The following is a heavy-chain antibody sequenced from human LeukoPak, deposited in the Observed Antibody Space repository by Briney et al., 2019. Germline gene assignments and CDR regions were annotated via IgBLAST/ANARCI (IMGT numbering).Heavy chain of an antibody. J-gene: IGHJ3*02. CDR2: IYHSGST. V-gene: IGHV4-30-2*01. CDR3: ARFRDTAMDDAFDI. Sequence: SETLSLTCAVSGGSISSGGYSWSWIRQPPGKGLEWIGYIYHSGSTYYNPSLKSRVTISVDRSKNQFSLKLSSVTAADTAVYYCARFRDTAMDDAFDIWGQGTMVTVSS. CDR1: GGSISSGGYS. D-gene: IGHD5-18*01.